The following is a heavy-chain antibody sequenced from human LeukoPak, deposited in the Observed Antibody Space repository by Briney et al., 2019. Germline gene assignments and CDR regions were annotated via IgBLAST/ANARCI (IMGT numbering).Heavy chain of an antibody. CDR1: GDTVSSNSAA. CDR2: TYYRSGRYD. J-gene: IGHJ4*02. D-gene: IGHD7-27*01. CDR3: SRELAWGPADY. V-gene: IGHV6-1*01. Sequence: SQTPSLTSAISGDTVSSNSAACGSTRQPPSRGLEWLGRTYYRSGRYDDYALSVESRITINPDTSKNQLSLHLTSVAPEDTAVYYCSRELAWGPADYWGQGTLVTVSS.